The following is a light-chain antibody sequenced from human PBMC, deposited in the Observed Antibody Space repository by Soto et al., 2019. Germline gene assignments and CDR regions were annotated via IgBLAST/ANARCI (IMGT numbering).Light chain of an antibody. CDR2: GES. CDR3: QQYGSSPWT. Sequence: ELVMTQSPGTLSVSPGDSATLSCRGSQSVSSSYLAGYQQNTGQPPRILIYGESSRATGIPDRLSGSGSGTDLNLTISRLEPEDFAVYYCQQYGSSPWTCGQGTKVDIK. J-gene: IGKJ1*01. CDR1: QSVSSSY. V-gene: IGKV3-20*01.